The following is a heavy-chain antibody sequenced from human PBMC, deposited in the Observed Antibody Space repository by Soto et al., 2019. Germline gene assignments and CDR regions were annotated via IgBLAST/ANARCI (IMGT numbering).Heavy chain of an antibody. J-gene: IGHJ6*02. D-gene: IGHD2-21*01. CDR1: GDTFSSYA. V-gene: IGHV1-69*08. CDR2: IITVLGTT. CDR3: ARRRYCGYDCYHKHYYGMDV. Sequence: QVQLVQSGTELKKTGSSVKVSCGASGDTFSSYAVNWVRQAPGRGLEWMGRIITVLGTTDYAQNFKGRLTITAEKSTKTVYMELSSLRSEDTAVYYCARRRYCGYDCYHKHYYGMDVWGQGTTVTVAS.